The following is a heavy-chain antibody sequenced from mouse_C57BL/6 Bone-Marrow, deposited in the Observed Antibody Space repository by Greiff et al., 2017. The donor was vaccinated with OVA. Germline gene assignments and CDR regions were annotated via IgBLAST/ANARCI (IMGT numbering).Heavy chain of an antibody. Sequence: EVQLVESGGDLVKPGGSLKLSCAASGFTFSSYGMSWVRQTPDKRLEWVATISSGGSYTYYPDSVKGRFTISRDNAKNTLYLQMSSLKSEDTAMYYCARHAYYGIPYAMDYWGQGTSVTVSS. D-gene: IGHD2-10*01. CDR2: ISSGGSYT. CDR1: GFTFSSYG. CDR3: ARHAYYGIPYAMDY. J-gene: IGHJ4*01. V-gene: IGHV5-6*01.